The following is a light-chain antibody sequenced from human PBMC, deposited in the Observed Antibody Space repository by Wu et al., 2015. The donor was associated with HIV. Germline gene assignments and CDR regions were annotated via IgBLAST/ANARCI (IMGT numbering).Light chain of an antibody. J-gene: IGKJ1*01. Sequence: SPGEGVTLSCRASQSVSSYLAWYQQTPGQAPRLLIYGASTRATGVPARFSGSGSGTDFTLTISRLEPEDFAVYYCHQYGSSPQTFGQGTKVE. CDR3: HQYGSSPQT. V-gene: IGKV3-20*01. CDR1: QSVSSY. CDR2: GAS.